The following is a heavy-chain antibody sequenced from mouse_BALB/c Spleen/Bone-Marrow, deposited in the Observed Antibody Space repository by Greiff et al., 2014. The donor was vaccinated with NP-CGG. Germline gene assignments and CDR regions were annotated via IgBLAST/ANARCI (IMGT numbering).Heavy chain of an antibody. CDR3: ATYYYGSSLFAY. CDR2: IDPANVNT. Sequence: VQLQQSGAELVKPGASVKLSCTASGFNIKNTYIPWVKQRPEQGLEWIGRIDPANVNTKYDPKFQGKATITADTSSNTAYLQLSSLTSEDTAVYYCATYYYGSSLFAYWGQGTLVTVSA. D-gene: IGHD1-1*01. CDR1: GFNIKNTY. V-gene: IGHV14-3*02. J-gene: IGHJ3*01.